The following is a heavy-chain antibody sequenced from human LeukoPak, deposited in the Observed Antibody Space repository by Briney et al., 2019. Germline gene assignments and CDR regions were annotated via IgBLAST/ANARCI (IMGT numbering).Heavy chain of an antibody. Sequence: PSETLSLTCTVSGGSISSYYWSWIRQPPGKGLEWIGYIYYSGSTNYNPSLKSRVTIPVDTSKNQFSLKLSSVTAADTAVYYCARGHREAYCSSTSCHYYYYYGMDVWGQGTTVTVSS. D-gene: IGHD2-2*01. V-gene: IGHV4-59*01. CDR3: ARGHREAYCSSTSCHYYYYYGMDV. J-gene: IGHJ6*02. CDR2: IYYSGST. CDR1: GGSISSYY.